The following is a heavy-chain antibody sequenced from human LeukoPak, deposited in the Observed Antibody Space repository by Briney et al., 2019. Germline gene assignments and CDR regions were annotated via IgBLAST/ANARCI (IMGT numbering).Heavy chain of an antibody. Sequence: PGGSLRLSCAASGFTVSSNYMSLVRQAPGKGLEWVSVIYSGGSTYYADSVKGRFTISRDNSKNTLYLQMNSLRAEDTAVYYCASQGGGRRYYYYGMDVWGQGTTVTVSS. J-gene: IGHJ6*02. CDR2: IYSGGST. CDR1: GFTVSSNY. CDR3: ASQGGGRRYYYYGMDV. D-gene: IGHD3-16*01. V-gene: IGHV3-66*04.